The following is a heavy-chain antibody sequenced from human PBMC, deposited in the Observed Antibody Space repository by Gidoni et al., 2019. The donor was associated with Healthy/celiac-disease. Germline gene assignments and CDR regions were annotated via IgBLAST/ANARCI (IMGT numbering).Heavy chain of an antibody. V-gene: IGHV1-69*01. J-gene: IGHJ4*02. CDR1: GGPFSSYA. Sequence: QVQLVQSGAEVKKPGSSVKVSCKASGGPFSSYAISWVRQAPGQGLEWMGGIIPIFGTANYAQKFQGRVTITADESTSTAYMELSSLRSEDTAVYYCARERGEQWLVRGDYYFDYWGQGTLVTVSS. CDR3: ARERGEQWLVRGDYYFDY. CDR2: IIPIFGTA. D-gene: IGHD6-19*01.